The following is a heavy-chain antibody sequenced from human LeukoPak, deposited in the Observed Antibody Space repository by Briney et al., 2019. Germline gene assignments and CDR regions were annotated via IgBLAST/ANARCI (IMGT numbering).Heavy chain of an antibody. CDR3: ARQVTFYYDSSGYYFDY. J-gene: IGHJ4*02. CDR2: IYYSGST. V-gene: IGHV4-39*01. D-gene: IGHD3-22*01. Sequence: SSETLSLTRTVSGGSISSSSYYWGWIRQPPGKGLEWIGSIYYSGSTYYNPSLKSRVTISVDTSKNQFSLKLSSVTAADTAVYYCARQVTFYYDSSGYYFDYWGQGTLVTVSS. CDR1: GGSISSSSYY.